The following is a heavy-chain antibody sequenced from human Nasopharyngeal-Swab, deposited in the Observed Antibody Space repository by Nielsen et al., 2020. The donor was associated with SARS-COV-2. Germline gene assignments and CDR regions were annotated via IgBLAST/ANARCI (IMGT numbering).Heavy chain of an antibody. J-gene: IGHJ4*02. CDR1: GDSVSSTIAA. V-gene: IGHV6-1*01. CDR3: ASFAQGSPSLY. Sequence: SQTLSLTCAISGDSVSSTIAAWHCISQSPSRGLEWLGRTYYRSQWYNDYAVSVRSRITISPDISKNQFSLHLNSVTPEDTAVYYCASFAQGSPSLYWGQGILVTVSS. CDR2: TYYRSQWYN.